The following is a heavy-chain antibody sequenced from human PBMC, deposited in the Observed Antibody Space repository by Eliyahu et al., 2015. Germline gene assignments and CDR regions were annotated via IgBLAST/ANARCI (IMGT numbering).Heavy chain of an antibody. D-gene: IGHD3-16*01. Sequence: EVQVVQSGGGLVQPGGSLRLSCTASGFXVXRNYVTWVRQAPGKGLEWVSIIDSGGSTYYADSVRGRLTISRQNSQNTVSLQMNSLRPEDTAVYYCARGDYGGYTHAFDIWGQGAMVTVSS. CDR3: ARGDYGGYTHAFDI. J-gene: IGHJ3*02. V-gene: IGHV3-53*04. CDR1: GFXVXRNY. CDR2: IDSGGST.